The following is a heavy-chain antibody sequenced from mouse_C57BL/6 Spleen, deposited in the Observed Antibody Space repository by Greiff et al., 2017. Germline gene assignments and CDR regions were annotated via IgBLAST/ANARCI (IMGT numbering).Heavy chain of an antibody. CDR2: INPNNGGS. J-gene: IGHJ4*01. Sequence: EVQLQQSGPELVKPGASVKMSCKASGYTFTDYNMHWVKQSHGKSLEWIGYINPNNGGSSYNQKFKGKATLTVTKSSSTAYMELRSLTSEDSAVYYCAIIYYDPYYAMDYWGQGTSVTVSS. D-gene: IGHD2-4*01. V-gene: IGHV1-22*01. CDR3: AIIYYDPYYAMDY. CDR1: GYTFTDYN.